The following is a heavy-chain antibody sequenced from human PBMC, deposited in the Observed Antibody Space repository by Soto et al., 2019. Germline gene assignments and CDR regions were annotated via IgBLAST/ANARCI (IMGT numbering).Heavy chain of an antibody. CDR3: ASSTGYCSGGSCYSGTGLPHDAFDI. CDR1: GYTFTSYA. Sequence: GASVKVSCKASGYTFTSYAMHWVRQAPGQRLEWMGWINAGNGNTKYSQKFQGRVTITRDTSASTAYMELGSLRSEDTAVYYCASSTGYCSGGSCYSGTGLPHDAFDIWGQGTMVTVSS. D-gene: IGHD2-15*01. CDR2: INAGNGNT. V-gene: IGHV1-3*01. J-gene: IGHJ3*02.